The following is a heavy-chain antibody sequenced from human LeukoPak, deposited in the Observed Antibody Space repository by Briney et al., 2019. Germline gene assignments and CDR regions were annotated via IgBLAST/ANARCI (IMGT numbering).Heavy chain of an antibody. CDR1: GFTVSSNY. Sequence: GGSLRLSCAASGFTVSSNYMSWVRQAPGKGLEWVSVIYSGGSTYYADSVKGRFTISRDNSKNTLYLQMNSLRAEDTAVYYCARARLLRGYFDYWGQGTLVTVSS. D-gene: IGHD3-22*01. J-gene: IGHJ4*02. V-gene: IGHV3-66*01. CDR3: ARARLLRGYFDY. CDR2: IYSGGST.